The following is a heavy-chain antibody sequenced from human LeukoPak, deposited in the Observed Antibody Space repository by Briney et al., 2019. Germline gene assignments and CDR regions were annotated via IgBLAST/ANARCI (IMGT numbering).Heavy chain of an antibody. D-gene: IGHD1-26*01. CDR2: IIPIFGTA. CDR1: GGTFSSYA. CDR3: AMGLSGPLTH. V-gene: IGHV1-69*13. J-gene: IGHJ4*02. Sequence: GASVKASCKASGGTFSSYAISWVRQAPGQGLEWMGGIIPIFGTANYAQKFQGRVTITADESTSTAYMELSSLRSEGTAVYYCAMGLSGPLTHWGQGTLVTVSS.